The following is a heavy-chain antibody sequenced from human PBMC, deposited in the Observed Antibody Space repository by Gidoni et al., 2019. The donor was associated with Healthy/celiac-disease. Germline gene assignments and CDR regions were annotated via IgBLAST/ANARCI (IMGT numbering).Heavy chain of an antibody. J-gene: IGHJ6*03. V-gene: IGHV4-4*07. Sequence: QVQLQESGPGLVKPSETLSLTCTVSGGSIISYYWSWIRQPAGKGLEWIGRIYTSGSTNYNPSLKSRVTMSVDTSKNQVALKRSSVTAADTAVYYCASSSYSSSPYYYYYMDVWGKGTTVTVSS. CDR2: IYTSGST. CDR1: GGSIISYY. CDR3: ASSSYSSSPYYYYYMDV. D-gene: IGHD6-6*01.